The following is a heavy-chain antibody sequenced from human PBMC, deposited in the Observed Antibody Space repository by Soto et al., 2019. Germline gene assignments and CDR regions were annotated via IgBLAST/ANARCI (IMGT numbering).Heavy chain of an antibody. Sequence: GESLKISCQAFGYSFITYWIGWVRQTPGTGLEWMGLIYPGDSDDRYSPSFQGQVKISADKYSGTAYLQWTSLKASDTAMYYCVRPRGYSGYEIAHWGQGTQVTVSS. CDR2: IYPGDSDD. D-gene: IGHD5-12*01. CDR1: GYSFITYW. V-gene: IGHV5-51*01. CDR3: VRPRGYSGYEIAH. J-gene: IGHJ4*02.